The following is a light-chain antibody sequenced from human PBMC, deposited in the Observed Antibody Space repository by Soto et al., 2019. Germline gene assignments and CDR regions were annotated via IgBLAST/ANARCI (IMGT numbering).Light chain of an antibody. CDR3: MQGTHWPLT. J-gene: IGKJ4*01. Sequence: DVVMTQSPLSLPVTLGQPASISCRSSQSLVYTDGNTYLSWFQQRPGQSSRRLIYRVSNRDSGVPDRFSGSGSGTDFTPKISRVEAEDVGVYYCMQGTHWPLTFGGGTKVDIK. V-gene: IGKV2-30*01. CDR1: QSLVYTDGNTY. CDR2: RVS.